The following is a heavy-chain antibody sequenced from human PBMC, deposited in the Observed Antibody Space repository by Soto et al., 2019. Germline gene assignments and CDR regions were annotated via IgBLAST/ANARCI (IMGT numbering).Heavy chain of an antibody. D-gene: IGHD2-2*01. V-gene: IGHV1-2*04. CDR3: ARGYCSSTSCSYYYYYMDG. J-gene: IGHJ6*03. CDR2: INPNSGGT. Sequence: AASVKVSCKASGYTFTGYYMHWVRQAPGQGLEWMGWINPNSGGTNYAQKFQGWVTMTRDTSISTAYMELSRLRSDDTAVYYCARGYCSSTSCSYYYYYMDGWGKGTTVTVSS. CDR1: GYTFTGYY.